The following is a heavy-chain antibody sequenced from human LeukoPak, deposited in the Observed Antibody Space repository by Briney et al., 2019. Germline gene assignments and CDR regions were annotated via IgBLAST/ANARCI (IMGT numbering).Heavy chain of an antibody. CDR2: INTNTGNP. CDR1: GYTFTSYG. CDR3: ARDGQWLARGTPNWYFDL. D-gene: IGHD6-19*01. V-gene: IGHV7-4-1*02. J-gene: IGHJ2*01. Sequence: ASVKVSCKASGYTFTSYGISWVRQAPGQGLEWMGWINTNTGNPTYAQGFTGRFVFSLDTSVSTAYLQISSLKAEDTAVYYCARDGQWLARGTPNWYFDLWGRGTLVTVSS.